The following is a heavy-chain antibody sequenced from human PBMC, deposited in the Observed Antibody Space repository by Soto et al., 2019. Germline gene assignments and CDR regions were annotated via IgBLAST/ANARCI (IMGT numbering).Heavy chain of an antibody. CDR3: TTSGNPNIVDH. V-gene: IGHV3-15*07. CDR1: GFSFSKAW. CDR2: IRSRSGTT. J-gene: IGHJ4*02. Sequence: EVQLVESGGGLVKPGGSLRLSCAASGFSFSKAWMNWVRQAPGKGLEWVGRIRSRSGTTDYAAPVKGRFTISRDDSKYTLYLQMNSLKVEDTAVYFCTTSGNPNIVDHGGQGTLVIVSS.